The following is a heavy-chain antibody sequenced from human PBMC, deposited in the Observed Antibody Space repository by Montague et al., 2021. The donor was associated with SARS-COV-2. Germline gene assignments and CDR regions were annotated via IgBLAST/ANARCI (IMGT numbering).Heavy chain of an antibody. CDR3: ARDYRDKGAGNWIDP. Sequence: KVPVRIRMLFYAGNTNYNPSLKSRVTISVDTSKNQFSLKLSSVTAADAAVYYCARDYRDKGAGNWIDPWGLGTLVTVSS. V-gene: IGHV4-30-4*01. D-gene: IGHD4-11*01. J-gene: IGHJ5*02. CDR2: LFYAGNT.